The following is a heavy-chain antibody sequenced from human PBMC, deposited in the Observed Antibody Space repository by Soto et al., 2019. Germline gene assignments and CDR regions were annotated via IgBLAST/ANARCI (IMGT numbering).Heavy chain of an antibody. CDR1: GYTFTVYY. V-gene: IGHV1-2*02. CDR3: ARTSIDLIFVTVDFFDL. J-gene: IGHJ5*02. Sequence: ASVKVCSKPTGYTFTVYYMHRLRQSPGQWVAEMGWNTRNSGGTNYAQKYQGRDTMTRETPISPYDLELSRLGSDVTVVYYCARTSIDLIFVTVDFFDLWGEGTLLTVSS. D-gene: IGHD3-3*01. CDR2: NTRNSGGT.